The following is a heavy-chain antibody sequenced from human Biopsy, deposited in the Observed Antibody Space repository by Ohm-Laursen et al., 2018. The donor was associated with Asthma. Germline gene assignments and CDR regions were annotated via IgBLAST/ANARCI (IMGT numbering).Heavy chain of an antibody. Sequence: SLRLSCAASGFTFSAYTLDWVRQTPGKALAWVSAISHSGHRKNYEDTVKGRFTLSRDNSKHKRYLQMNSLSTDYTAVYYCAKSRGHSGHDKDYWGQGTLVIVSS. J-gene: IGHJ4*02. CDR1: GFTFSAYT. V-gene: IGHV3-23*01. D-gene: IGHD5-12*01. CDR2: ISHSGHRK. CDR3: AKSRGHSGHDKDY.